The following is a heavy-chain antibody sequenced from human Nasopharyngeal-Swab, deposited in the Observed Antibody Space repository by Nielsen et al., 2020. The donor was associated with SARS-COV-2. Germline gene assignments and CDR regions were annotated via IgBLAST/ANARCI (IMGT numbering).Heavy chain of an antibody. CDR1: GFSFRTYW. Sequence: WGSLRLSCAASGFSFRTYWMHWVRQSPGKGLLWVARIDTDGAITNYADSVKGRFTISRDNAKNTLYLQMNSLRADDTAVYYCARDVGGRDNYWGQGALVTVSS. CDR3: ARDVGGRDNY. CDR2: IDTDGAIT. V-gene: IGHV3-74*01. D-gene: IGHD2-15*01. J-gene: IGHJ4*02.